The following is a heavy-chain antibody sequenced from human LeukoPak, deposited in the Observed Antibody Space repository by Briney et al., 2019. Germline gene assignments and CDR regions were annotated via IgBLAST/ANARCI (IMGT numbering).Heavy chain of an antibody. J-gene: IGHJ4*02. CDR2: IYYSGST. V-gene: IGHV4-30-4*08. CDR3: ARVDVLHYYFDY. CDR1: GGSISSSSYY. D-gene: IGHD2-15*01. Sequence: SETLSLTCTVSGGSISSSSYYWGWIRQPPGKGLEWIGYIYYSGSTYYNPSLKSRVTISVDTSKNQFSLKLSSVTAADTAVYYCARVDVLHYYFDYWGQGTLVTVSS.